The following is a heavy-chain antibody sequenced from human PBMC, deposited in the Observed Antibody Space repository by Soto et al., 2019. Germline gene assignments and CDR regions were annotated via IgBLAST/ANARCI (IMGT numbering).Heavy chain of an antibody. V-gene: IGHV1-18*01. CDR3: ARVSSSGWYTAAY. J-gene: IGHJ4*02. D-gene: IGHD6-19*01. Sequence: QVQLVQSGDEVKKPGASVKVSCKASGYTFTSYDINWVRQAPGQGLEWMGWISGYNGNTNYAQKLQGRVTMTADTSTSTAYMELRSLSSADTAVYYCARVSSSGWYTAAYWGQGTLVTVSS. CDR1: GYTFTSYD. CDR2: ISGYNGNT.